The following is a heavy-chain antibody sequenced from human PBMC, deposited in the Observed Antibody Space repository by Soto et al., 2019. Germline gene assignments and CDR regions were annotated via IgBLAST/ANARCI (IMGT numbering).Heavy chain of an antibody. J-gene: IGHJ4*02. V-gene: IGHV4-59*11. CDR2: IYYNGNT. CDR1: GGAINDHY. CDR3: ARVRTGYLDY. D-gene: IGHD3-9*01. Sequence: PSETLSLTCTLSGGAINDHYWSFIRQPPGKGLEWIGYIYYNGNTTYNPSLESRVTISVDRSRNQFSLRLTSLTAANTAVYYCARVRTGYLDYWGRGALVTVSS.